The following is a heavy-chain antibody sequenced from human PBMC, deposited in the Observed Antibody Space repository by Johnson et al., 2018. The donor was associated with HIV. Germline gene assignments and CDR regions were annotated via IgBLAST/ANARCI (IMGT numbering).Heavy chain of an antibody. CDR3: ARDGVYSSPHDAFDI. J-gene: IGHJ3*02. Sequence: EVQLVESGGGLVKPGGSLRLSCAASGFTFSDYYMSWVRQAPGKGLEWLANIKEDGSEDYYVDSLKGRFTISRDNAQNSLYLQMDSLRADDSAVYYCARDGVYSSPHDAFDIWGQGTKVTVSS. D-gene: IGHD6-13*01. CDR2: IKEDGSED. CDR1: GFTFSDYY. V-gene: IGHV3-7*05.